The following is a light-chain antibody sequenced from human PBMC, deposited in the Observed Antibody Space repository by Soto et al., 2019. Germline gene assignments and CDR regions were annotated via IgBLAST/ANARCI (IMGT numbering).Light chain of an antibody. Sequence: HSVLTPPPSQXESPGRSMAISCTWTGSDVVGHNYVCWYQQHPGKAPQLMIYEVNKRPSGVRDRFSGSKSGKTASLPVSGRQAEDEADYYSSSYAGSSNVFGNGTQGTAL. CDR1: GSDVVGHNY. J-gene: IGLJ1*01. CDR3: SSYAGSSNV. CDR2: EVN. V-gene: IGLV2-8*01.